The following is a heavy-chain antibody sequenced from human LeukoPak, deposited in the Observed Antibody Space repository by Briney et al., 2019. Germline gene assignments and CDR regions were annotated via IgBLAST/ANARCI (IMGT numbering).Heavy chain of an antibody. CDR2: ISPSGAST. V-gene: IGHV1-46*01. CDR3: ARASGSNRDFDY. D-gene: IGHD3-22*01. CDR1: GYTFTSSY. Sequence: AASVKVSCKASGYTFTSSYLHWVRQAPGQGLEWMGMISPSGASTTYAQKFQGRVTITADESTSTAYMELSSLRSDDTAVYYCARASGSNRDFDYWGQGTLVTVSS. J-gene: IGHJ4*02.